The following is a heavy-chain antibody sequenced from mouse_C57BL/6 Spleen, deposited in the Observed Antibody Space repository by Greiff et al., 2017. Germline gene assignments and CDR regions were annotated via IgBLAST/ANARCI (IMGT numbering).Heavy chain of an antibody. V-gene: IGHV1-64*01. CDR3: ARITTVVDWYFDV. CDR1: GYTFTSYG. Sequence: QVQLQQPGAELVKPGASVKLSCKASGYTFTSYGMHWVKQRPGQGLEWIGMIHPNSGSTNYNEKFKSKATLTVDTSSSTAYMQLSSLTSEDSAVYYCARITTVVDWYFDVWGTGTTVTVSS. CDR2: IHPNSGST. J-gene: IGHJ1*03. D-gene: IGHD1-1*01.